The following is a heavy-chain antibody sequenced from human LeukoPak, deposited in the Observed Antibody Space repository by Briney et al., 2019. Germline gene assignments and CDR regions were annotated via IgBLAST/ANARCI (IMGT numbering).Heavy chain of an antibody. CDR2: INHSGST. V-gene: IGHV4-34*01. CDR3: AQGLRYFDWLLPN. CDR1: GGSISSYY. D-gene: IGHD3-9*01. Sequence: PSETLSLTCTVSGGSISSYYWSWIRQPPGKGLDWIGEINHSGSTNYNPSLESRVTISVDTSKNQFSLKLSSVTAADTAVYYCAQGLRYFDWLLPNWGQGTLVTVSS. J-gene: IGHJ4*02.